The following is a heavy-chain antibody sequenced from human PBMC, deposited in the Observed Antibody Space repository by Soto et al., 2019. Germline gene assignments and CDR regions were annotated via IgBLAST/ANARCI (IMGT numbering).Heavy chain of an antibody. CDR2: IYYSGST. V-gene: IGHV4-59*08. CDR3: GRHRDYSNSHFDY. D-gene: IGHD4-4*01. J-gene: IGHJ4*02. Sequence: SETLSLTCTVSGGSISGYYWSWIRQPPGKGLEWIGCIYYSGSTNHNPSLKSRVTISVDTSKNQFSLKLSSVTAADTAVYYCGRHRDYSNSHFDYWGQGTLVTVSS. CDR1: GGSISGYY.